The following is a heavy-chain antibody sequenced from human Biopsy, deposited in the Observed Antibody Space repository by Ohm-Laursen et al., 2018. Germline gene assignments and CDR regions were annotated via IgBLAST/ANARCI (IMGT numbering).Heavy chain of an antibody. CDR1: GDSIARYY. V-gene: IGHV4-59*01. CDR2: IYYSGRP. J-gene: IGHJ6*02. Sequence: GTLSLTCSVSGDSIARYYWTWIRQSPGKGLEWIAYIYYSGRPNYNPSLKGRFVISVDRSRNQFFLKLPSATAADTAIYYCARVDRYNFDHYIMDAWGRGTTVTVSS. CDR3: ARVDRYNFDHYIMDA. D-gene: IGHD1-20*01.